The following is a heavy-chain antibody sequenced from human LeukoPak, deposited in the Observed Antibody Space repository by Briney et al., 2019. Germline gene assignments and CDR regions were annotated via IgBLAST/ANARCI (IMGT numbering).Heavy chain of an antibody. V-gene: IGHV3-11*06. D-gene: IGHD3-22*01. CDR2: IGPSSDNI. J-gene: IGHJ1*01. Sequence: GGSLRLSCAASGFTVSSNYMSWVRQAPGKGLEWVSYIGPSSDNINYADSVKGRFTVSRDNAKNSLYLQMNSLRAEDTAVYYCARVNPTNSGFYTYWGQGTLVTVSS. CDR1: GFTVSSNY. CDR3: ARVNPTNSGFYTY.